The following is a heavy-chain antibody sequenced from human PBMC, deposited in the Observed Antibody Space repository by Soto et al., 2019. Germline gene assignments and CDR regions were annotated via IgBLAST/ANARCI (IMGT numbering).Heavy chain of an antibody. CDR1: GGSIGSYY. V-gene: IGHV4-4*07. D-gene: IGHD1-1*01. CDR2: IYTSGST. CDR3: AREPTGTHAGDYYYGMDV. J-gene: IGHJ6*02. Sequence: SATLSLTCTVSGGSIGSYYWRWVRQPAVKALEWIGRIYTSGSTNYNPSLKSRVTMSVDTSKNQFSLKLSSVTAADTAVYYCAREPTGTHAGDYYYGMDVWGQGTTVTASS.